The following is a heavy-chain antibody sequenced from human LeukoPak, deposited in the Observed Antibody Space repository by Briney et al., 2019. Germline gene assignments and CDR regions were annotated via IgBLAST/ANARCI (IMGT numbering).Heavy chain of an antibody. CDR1: GYSITSYW. V-gene: IGHV5-51*01. CDR3: ARGAYCRGGSCYFDY. D-gene: IGHD2-15*01. Sequence: GESLKISCQGSGYSITSYWIGWVRPLPGKGLEWMGIISPGDSDTRYSPSFQGQVTISADKSISTTYLQWSSLKASDTAMYYCARGAYCRGGSCYFDYWGQGTLVTVSS. CDR2: ISPGDSDT. J-gene: IGHJ4*02.